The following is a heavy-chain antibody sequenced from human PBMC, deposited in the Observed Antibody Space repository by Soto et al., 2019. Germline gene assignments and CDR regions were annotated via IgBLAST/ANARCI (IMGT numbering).Heavy chain of an antibody. V-gene: IGHV3-23*01. D-gene: IGHD1-26*01. CDR1: GFTFSSYA. J-gene: IGHJ4*02. CDR2: ISGSGGST. CDR3: AKDISGSYYDFDY. Sequence: QAGGSLRLSCAASGFTFSSYAMSWVRQAPGKGLEWVSAISGSGGSTYSADSVKGRFTISRDNSKNTLHLQMNSPRAEDTAVYYCAKDISGSYYDFDYWGQGTLVTVSS.